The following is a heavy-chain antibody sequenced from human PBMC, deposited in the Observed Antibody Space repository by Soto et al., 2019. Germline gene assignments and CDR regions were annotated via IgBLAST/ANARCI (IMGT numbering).Heavy chain of an antibody. CDR1: ALSFSKYD. CDR3: ARTYDTSGYYCYY. CDR2: IGTAGGT. V-gene: IGHV3-13*01. J-gene: IGHJ4*02. D-gene: IGHD3-22*01. Sequence: PGGRMRLSCAASALSFSKYDMHWVRQATGKGLGWVSAIGTAGGTYYPVSVMGRFTISRENAKNSLYLQMNSLRAEDTAVYYCARTYDTSGYYCYYWGQGTLVTVSS.